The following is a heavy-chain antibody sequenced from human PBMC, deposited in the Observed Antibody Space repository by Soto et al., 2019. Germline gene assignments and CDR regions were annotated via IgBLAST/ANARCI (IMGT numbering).Heavy chain of an antibody. CDR1: GGSVSSGAYY. V-gene: IGHV4-31*01. D-gene: IGHD4-17*01. Sequence: QVQLQESDAGLVKASQTLSLTCTVSGGSVSSGAYYWTWIRQRPGKGLEWIGYIYYSGSTYYSPSLKSPLSISLTTPKNQVSLRLSAVTAADTAMYNCARARLRAGYAFDIWGPGTMVTVSS. CDR2: IYYSGST. J-gene: IGHJ3*02. CDR3: ARARLRAGYAFDI.